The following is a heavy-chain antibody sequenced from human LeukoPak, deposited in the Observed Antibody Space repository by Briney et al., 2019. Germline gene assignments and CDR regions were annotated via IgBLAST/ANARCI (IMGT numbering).Heavy chain of an antibody. J-gene: IGHJ5*02. CDR3: AHSIAARSGRTGLAESYPRGLHWFDP. CDR2: IYYSGST. V-gene: IGHV4-39*01. D-gene: IGHD6-6*01. CDR1: GGSISSSSYS. Sequence: SETLSLTCTVSGGSISSSSYSWGWIRQPPGKGLEWIGSIYYSGSTYYNPSLKSRVTISVDTSKNQFSLKLSSVTAADTAVYYCAHSIAARSGRTGLAESYPRGLHWFDPWGQGTLVTVSS.